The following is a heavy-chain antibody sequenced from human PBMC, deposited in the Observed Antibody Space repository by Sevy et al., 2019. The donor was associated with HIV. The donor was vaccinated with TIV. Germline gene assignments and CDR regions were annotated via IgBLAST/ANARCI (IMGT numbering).Heavy chain of an antibody. CDR1: GFTFSSYS. CDR3: SRDRSYDILTGYPRMDV. J-gene: IGHJ6*02. Sequence: GGSLRLSCAASGFTFSSYSMNWVRQAPGKGLEWVSYISSSSSTIYYADSVKGRFTISRDNAKNSLNLQMNSLRDEDTAVYYCSRDRSYDILTGYPRMDVWGQGTTVTVSS. V-gene: IGHV3-48*02. CDR2: ISSSSSTI. D-gene: IGHD3-9*01.